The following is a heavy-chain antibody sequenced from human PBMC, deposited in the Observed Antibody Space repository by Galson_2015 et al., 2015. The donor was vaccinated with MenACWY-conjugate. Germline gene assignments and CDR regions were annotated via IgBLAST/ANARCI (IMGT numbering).Heavy chain of an antibody. V-gene: IGHV4-34*01. D-gene: IGHD3-22*01. Sequence: SETLSLTCAVYGGSFSGYYWSWIRQPPGKGLEWIGEINHSGSTNYNPSLKSRVTISVDTSKNQFSLKLSSVTAADTAVYYCARGWRRYYDSSGYYYGGEDYWGQGTLVTVSS. CDR3: ARGWRRYYDSSGYYYGGEDY. CDR2: INHSGST. J-gene: IGHJ4*02. CDR1: GGSFSGYY.